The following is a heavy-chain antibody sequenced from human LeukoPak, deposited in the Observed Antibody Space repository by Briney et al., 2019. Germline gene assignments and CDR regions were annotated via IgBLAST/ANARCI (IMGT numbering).Heavy chain of an antibody. V-gene: IGHV7-4-1*02. J-gene: IGHJ3*02. D-gene: IGHD5-18*01. CDR1: GYTFTSYA. Sequence: ASVTVSFKASGYTFTSYAMNSVRQAPGQGLEWMGGINTSSGNPTYAQRFTGRFVFSLDTSVSTAYLQISSLKAEDTAVDYCARELDSYGNDAFDMWGQGTMVTVSS. CDR2: INTSSGNP. CDR3: ARELDSYGNDAFDM.